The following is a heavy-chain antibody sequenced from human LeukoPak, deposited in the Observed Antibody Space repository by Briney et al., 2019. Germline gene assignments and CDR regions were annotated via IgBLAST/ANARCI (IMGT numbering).Heavy chain of an antibody. J-gene: IGHJ6*03. V-gene: IGHV1-69*05. CDR1: GGTFSSYA. CDR3: ASPPPYYDILGYYYYYMDV. CDR2: IIPIFGTA. D-gene: IGHD3-9*01. Sequence: SVKVSCKASGGTFSSYAISWVRQAPGQGLEWMGGIIPIFGTANYAQKFQGRVTITTDESTSTAYMELSSLRSEGTAVYYCASPPPYYDILGYYYYYMDVWGKGTTVTVSS.